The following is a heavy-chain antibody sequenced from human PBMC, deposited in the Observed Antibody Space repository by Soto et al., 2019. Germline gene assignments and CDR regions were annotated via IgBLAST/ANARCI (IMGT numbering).Heavy chain of an antibody. V-gene: IGHV4-59*01. J-gene: IGHJ4*02. CDR2: IFHSGNA. D-gene: IGHD2-15*01. Sequence: PSETPSLTCTVSGGSIRNVYWSWIRQPPGKGLEWIGSIFHSGNAKYNPSLKSRVTMSVDTSKNQFSLSLDSVTAADTAVYFCARAHAPTLPFDYWGQGTLVTVSS. CDR3: ARAHAPTLPFDY. CDR1: GGSIRNVY.